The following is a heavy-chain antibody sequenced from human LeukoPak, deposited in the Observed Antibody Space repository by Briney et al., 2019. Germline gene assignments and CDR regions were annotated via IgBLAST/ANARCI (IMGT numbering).Heavy chain of an antibody. J-gene: IGHJ4*02. Sequence: ASVKVSCKASGYTFTSYYMHWVRQAPGQGLEWMGIINPSGGSTSYAQKFQGRVTMTRDTSTSTVYMELSSLRSENTAVYYCAREDTVMGYYPPYDCWGQGTLVTVSS. D-gene: IGHD5-18*01. CDR2: INPSGGST. CDR3: AREDTVMGYYPPYDC. V-gene: IGHV1-46*01. CDR1: GYTFTSYY.